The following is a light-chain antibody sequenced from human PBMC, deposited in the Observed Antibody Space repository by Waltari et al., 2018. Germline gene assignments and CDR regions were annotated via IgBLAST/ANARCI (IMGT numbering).Light chain of an antibody. Sequence: QSALTQPPSASRSPGQSVPIPCTAPSTDVGVSNYVSWYQQHPGKAPQLMIYEVSKRPSGVPDRFSGSKSGNTASLTVSGLQAEDEADYYCSSYAGSDNLIFGGGTKLTVL. V-gene: IGLV2-8*01. J-gene: IGLJ2*01. CDR2: EVS. CDR1: STDVGVSNY. CDR3: SSYAGSDNLI.